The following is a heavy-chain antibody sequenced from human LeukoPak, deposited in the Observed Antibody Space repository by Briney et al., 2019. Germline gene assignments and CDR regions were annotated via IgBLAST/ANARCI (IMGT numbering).Heavy chain of an antibody. CDR2: ISTTGGST. V-gene: IGHV3-23*01. J-gene: IGHJ4*02. CDR3: AKDLVSGYTFDS. D-gene: IGHD6-13*01. Sequence: GGSLRLSCAAAGFTFTTYSMNWVRQAPGQGLEWVSTISTTGGSTYYAHSMKGRFTISRDNSKNTVSLQMNSLRAEDTAIYYCAKDLVSGYTFDSWGQGTLVTVSS. CDR1: GFTFTTYS.